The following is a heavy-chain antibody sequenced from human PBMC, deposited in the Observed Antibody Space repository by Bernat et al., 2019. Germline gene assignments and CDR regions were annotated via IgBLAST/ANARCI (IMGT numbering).Heavy chain of an antibody. D-gene: IGHD1-26*01. Sequence: EVQLVESGGDLVQPGGSLRLSCAASGFTFSDHYMDWVRLAPGKGLEWVGRIKNKAKFYTTLYAASVKGRFMFSRDDARNSLYLQMNSVRSEDTAGYFCVRVRLGPTTRLLDYWGQGTLVTVS. CDR3: VRVRLGPTTRLLDY. CDR1: GFTFSDHY. J-gene: IGHJ4*02. CDR2: IKNKAKFYTT. V-gene: IGHV3-72*01.